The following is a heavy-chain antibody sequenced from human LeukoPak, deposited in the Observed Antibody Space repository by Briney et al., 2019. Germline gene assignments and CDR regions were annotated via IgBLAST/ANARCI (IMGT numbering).Heavy chain of an antibody. CDR2: ISYDGSNK. Sequence: GGSLRLSCAASGFTFSSYGMHWVHQAPGKGLEWVAVISYDGSNKYYADSVKGRFTISRDNSKNTLYLQMNSLRAEDTAVYYCAKVRVLMYYYYYGMDVWGQGTTVTVSS. J-gene: IGHJ6*02. CDR3: AKVRVLMYYYYYGMDV. CDR1: GFTFSSYG. V-gene: IGHV3-30*18. D-gene: IGHD4/OR15-4a*01.